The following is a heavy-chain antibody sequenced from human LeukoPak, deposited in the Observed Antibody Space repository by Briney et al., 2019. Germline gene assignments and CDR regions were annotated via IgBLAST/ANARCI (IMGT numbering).Heavy chain of an antibody. J-gene: IGHJ4*02. Sequence: GGSLRLSCAASGFTFSSYAMNWVRQAPGKGLEWVSAISGSGGSTYSADSVKGRFTISRDNPKNTLYLQMNSLRVEDTAVYFCAKCLLLRSDDYAPFDYWGQGTLVTVSS. CDR1: GFTFSSYA. D-gene: IGHD4-17*01. CDR2: ISGSGGST. CDR3: AKCLLLRSDDYAPFDY. V-gene: IGHV3-23*01.